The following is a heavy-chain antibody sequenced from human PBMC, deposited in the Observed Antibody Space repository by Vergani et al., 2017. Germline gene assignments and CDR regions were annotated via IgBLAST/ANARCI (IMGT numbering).Heavy chain of an antibody. CDR3: AREGFYDYVWGSYRLRGGYYFDY. CDR1: GYIFKNYY. D-gene: IGHD3-16*02. J-gene: IGHJ4*02. CDR2: VNFVTGAA. Sequence: QVQLVQSGAAVKKPGASAKVSCTASGYIFKNYYMHWLRLAPGQGFQWMGIVNFVTGAATSPQKFQGRVTITRDTSASTAYMELSSLRSEDTAVYYCAREGFYDYVWGSYRLRGGYYFDYWGQGTLVTVSS. V-gene: IGHV1-46*02.